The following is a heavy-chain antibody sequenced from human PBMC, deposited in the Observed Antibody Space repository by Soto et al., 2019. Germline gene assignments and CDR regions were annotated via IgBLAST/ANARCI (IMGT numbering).Heavy chain of an antibody. V-gene: IGHV1-69*01. CDR2: IIPLFGTA. CDR3: ARDYYDSSGYLTNWFDP. J-gene: IGHJ5*02. CDR1: GGTFSSYA. D-gene: IGHD3-22*01. Sequence: QVQLVQSGAEVKKPGSSVKVSCKASGGTFSSYAISWVRQATGQGLEWMGGIIPLFGTANYAQKFQGRVTITADESTSTAYMELSRLRSEDTAVYYCARDYYDSSGYLTNWFDPWGQGTLVTVSS.